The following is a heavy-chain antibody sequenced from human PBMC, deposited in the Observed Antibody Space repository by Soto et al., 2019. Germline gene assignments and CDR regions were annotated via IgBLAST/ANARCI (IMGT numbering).Heavy chain of an antibody. CDR1: GFTFSIYS. CDR2: ITSDTLTI. Sequence: EVQLVESGGGLVQPGGSLRLSCAASGFTFSIYSMNWVRQAPGKGLEWFSYITSDTLTIKYTDSVKGRFTISRDNAKKSLYLQMNSLRDEDTAVYFCARSVEGHFDYWGQGTVVTVSS. D-gene: IGHD1-1*01. J-gene: IGHJ4*02. V-gene: IGHV3-48*02. CDR3: ARSVEGHFDY.